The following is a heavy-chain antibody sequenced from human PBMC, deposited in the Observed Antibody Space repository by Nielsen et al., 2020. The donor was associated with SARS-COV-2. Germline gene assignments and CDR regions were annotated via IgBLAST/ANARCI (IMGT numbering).Heavy chain of an antibody. CDR3: ARDGAHSSRWHQLIDS. Sequence: GESLKISCEASGFSFSSYEMNWVRQAPGKGLEWVSYISTTGSTIYYADSVKGRFTISRDNTKNSLFLHMNSLRAEDTALYYCARDGAHSSRWHQLIDSWGQGTLVTVSS. V-gene: IGHV3-48*03. CDR1: GFSFSSYE. CDR2: ISTTGSTI. D-gene: IGHD6-13*01. J-gene: IGHJ4*02.